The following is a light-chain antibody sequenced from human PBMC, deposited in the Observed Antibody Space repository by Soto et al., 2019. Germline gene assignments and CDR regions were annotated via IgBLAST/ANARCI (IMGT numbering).Light chain of an antibody. CDR2: AAS. V-gene: IGKV1-27*01. Sequence: DIQMTQSPSSLSASEGDRVTITCRASQDISYHLAWYQQKPGKSPKLLISAASKLQSGVPFRFSGSGSGTDFTLTVSGLQPEDVATYYCQKSNVAPYTFGQGTKLEIK. CDR1: QDISYH. J-gene: IGKJ2*01. CDR3: QKSNVAPYT.